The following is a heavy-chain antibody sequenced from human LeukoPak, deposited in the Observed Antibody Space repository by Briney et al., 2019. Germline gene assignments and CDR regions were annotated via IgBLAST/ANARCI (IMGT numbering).Heavy chain of an antibody. CDR3: ARAPLGSNWNYFDY. Sequence: SETLSLTCTVSGGSISSYYWSWIRQPAGKGLEWIGRIYTSGSTNYNPSLKSRVTMSVDTSKNQSSLKLSSVTAADTAAYYCARAPLGSNWNYFDYWGQGTLVTVSS. J-gene: IGHJ4*02. D-gene: IGHD1-1*01. V-gene: IGHV4-4*07. CDR2: IYTSGST. CDR1: GGSISSYY.